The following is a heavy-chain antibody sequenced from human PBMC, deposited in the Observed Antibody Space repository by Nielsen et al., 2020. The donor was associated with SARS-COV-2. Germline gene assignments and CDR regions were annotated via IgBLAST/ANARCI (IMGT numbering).Heavy chain of an antibody. D-gene: IGHD3-10*01. CDR3: ARVATGDLVDY. V-gene: IGHV3-48*01. Sequence: GESLKTSCAASGFTFSTYSMNWVRQTPEKGLEWLSYISTSSKTIYFADPVKGRFTISRDNDKSSLFLQMDSLRAEDTAVYYCARVATGDLVDYWGQGTLVTVSS. CDR1: GFTFSTYS. CDR2: ISTSSKTI. J-gene: IGHJ4*02.